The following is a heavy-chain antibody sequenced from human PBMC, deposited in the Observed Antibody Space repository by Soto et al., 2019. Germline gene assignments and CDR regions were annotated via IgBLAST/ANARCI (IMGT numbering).Heavy chain of an antibody. Sequence: ASVKVSCKASGYTFTGYYMHWVRQAPGQGLEWMGWINPNSGGTNYAQKFQGRVTMTRDTSISTAFMELSRLRSDDTAVYYCARGADWDDACDSWGQGTMVTVSS. J-gene: IGHJ3*02. CDR3: ARGADWDDACDS. CDR2: INPNSGGT. CDR1: GYTFTGYY. D-gene: IGHD3-9*01. V-gene: IGHV1-2*02.